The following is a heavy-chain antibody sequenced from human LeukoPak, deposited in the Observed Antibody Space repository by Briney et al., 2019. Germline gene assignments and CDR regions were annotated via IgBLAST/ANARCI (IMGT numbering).Heavy chain of an antibody. D-gene: IGHD5-18*01. V-gene: IGHV3-30*18. CDR2: ISYDGSNK. Sequence: PGRSLRLSCAASGFTFSSYGMHWVRQAPGKGLEWVVVISYDGSNKYYADSVKGRFTISRDNSKNTLYLQMNSLRAEDTAVYYCAKALYGGGDTVSLFDYWGQGTLVTVSS. J-gene: IGHJ4*02. CDR3: AKALYGGGDTVSLFDY. CDR1: GFTFSSYG.